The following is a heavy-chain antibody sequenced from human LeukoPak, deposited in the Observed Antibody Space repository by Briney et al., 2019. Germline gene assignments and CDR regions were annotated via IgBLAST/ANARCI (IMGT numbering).Heavy chain of an antibody. Sequence: GRSLRLSCAASGFTFGSYGMHWVRQAPGKGLEWAAVISYDGSNKYYADSVKGRSTISRDNSKNTLYLQMNSLRAEDTAVYYCAKVEDTGPFDPWGQGTLVTVSS. CDR2: ISYDGSNK. CDR3: AKVEDTGPFDP. V-gene: IGHV3-30*18. CDR1: GFTFGSYG. J-gene: IGHJ5*02. D-gene: IGHD5-18*01.